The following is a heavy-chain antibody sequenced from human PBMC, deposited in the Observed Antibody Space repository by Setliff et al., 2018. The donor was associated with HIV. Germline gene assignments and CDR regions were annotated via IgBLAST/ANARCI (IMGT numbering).Heavy chain of an antibody. J-gene: IGHJ4*02. CDR2: IDPNSGGT. Sequence: ASVKVSCKASGYTFTGYYMHWVRQAPGQGLEWMGWIDPNSGGTNFAQKFQDRVTVTRDTPISTAYMELSRLRSDDTAVYYCARGMDYYDTSGYYQYYFDYWGQGTLVTVSS. D-gene: IGHD3-22*01. V-gene: IGHV1-2*02. CDR1: GYTFTGYY. CDR3: ARGMDYYDTSGYYQYYFDY.